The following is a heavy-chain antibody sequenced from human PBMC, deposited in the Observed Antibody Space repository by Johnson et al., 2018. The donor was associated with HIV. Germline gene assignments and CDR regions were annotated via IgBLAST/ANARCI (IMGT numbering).Heavy chain of an antibody. CDR1: GFSISNYA. Sequence: QMPLVESGGGVVQPGRSLRLACVTPGFSISNYAMHWVRQAPGKGLEWVAVISNDGSFQYYTDSVKGRFSISRDNSKNTLFLQLNSLRAEDTAVYYCAKGPQGIATPDAFDIWGQGTMVTVSS. CDR2: ISNDGSFQ. CDR3: AKGPQGIATPDAFDI. V-gene: IGHV3-30*14. J-gene: IGHJ3*02. D-gene: IGHD2-21*01.